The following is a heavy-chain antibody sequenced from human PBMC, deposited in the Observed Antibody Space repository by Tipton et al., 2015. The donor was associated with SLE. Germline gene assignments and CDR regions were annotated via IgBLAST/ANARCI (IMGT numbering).Heavy chain of an antibody. V-gene: IGHV1-18*01. J-gene: IGHJ6*02. CDR2: ISAYNGNT. D-gene: IGHD5-12*01. CDR3: ARAVYGGYVNYYDGMDV. CDR1: GYTFTSYG. Sequence: QVQLVQSGAEVKKPGASVKVSCKASGYTFTSYGISWVRQAPGQGLEWMGWISAYNGNTNYAQKLQGRVTMTTDTSTSTAYMELRRLRSDDTDVYYCARAVYGGYVNYYDGMDVWGQGTTVTVSS.